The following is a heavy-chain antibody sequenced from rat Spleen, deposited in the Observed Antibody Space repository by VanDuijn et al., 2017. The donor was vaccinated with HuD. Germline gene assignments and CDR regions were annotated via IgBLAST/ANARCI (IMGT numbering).Heavy chain of an antibody. CDR1: GFSLTSYN. CDR3: TRELAY. V-gene: IGHV2-63*01. Sequence: QVQLKESGPGPVQPSQTLSLTCTVSGFSLTSYNVHWVRQSPGKGLEWMGRMRYNGDTSYNSALKSRLSISRDTSKNQVFLKMNSLQTDDTGTYYCTRELAYWGQGTLVTVSS. J-gene: IGHJ3*01. CDR2: MRYNGDT.